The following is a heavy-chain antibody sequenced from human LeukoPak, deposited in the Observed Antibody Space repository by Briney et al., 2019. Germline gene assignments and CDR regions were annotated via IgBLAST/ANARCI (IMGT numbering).Heavy chain of an antibody. CDR2: IHRDGRT. J-gene: IGHJ4*02. CDR3: GKTDIYFNPIDY. Sequence: PSGTLSLTCAVSGVSISTSEWWIWVRQPPGQGLEWIGEIHRDGRTRYNPSLTSRVTMSMDYSKNQFSLYVRFVTAADTAIYYCGKTDIYFNPIDYWGPGSLVTVSS. CDR1: GVSISTSEW. V-gene: IGHV4-4*02. D-gene: IGHD3-9*01.